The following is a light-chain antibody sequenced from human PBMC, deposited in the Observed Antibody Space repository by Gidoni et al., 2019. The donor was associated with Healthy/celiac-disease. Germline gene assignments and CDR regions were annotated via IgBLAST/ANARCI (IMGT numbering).Light chain of an antibody. CDR1: QSISSY. CDR3: QQSYSTPLFT. CDR2: AAS. J-gene: IGKJ3*01. V-gene: IGKV1-39*01. Sequence: DIQMTQTPSSLSASVGDRVTITCRASQSISSYFNWYQQKPGKHPKLLIYAASSLQSGVTSRFSGSGSGTDFTLTISSLQPEDFATYYCQQSYSTPLFTFGPGTKVDIK.